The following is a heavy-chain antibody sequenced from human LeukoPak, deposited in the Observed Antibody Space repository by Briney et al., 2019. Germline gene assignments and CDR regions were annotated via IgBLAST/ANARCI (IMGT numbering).Heavy chain of an antibody. CDR3: TTGTWIQLWLPDY. V-gene: IGHV3-15*01. D-gene: IGHD5-18*01. J-gene: IGHJ4*02. Sequence: PGRSLRLSCAASGFTFSNACMTWVRQAPGKGLEWVGHIKSKTDGGTTDFAATVKGRFTISRDDSKNTLFLQMNSLKTEDTAVYYCTTGTWIQLWLPDYWGQGTLVTVSS. CDR1: GFTFSNAC. CDR2: IKSKTDGGTT.